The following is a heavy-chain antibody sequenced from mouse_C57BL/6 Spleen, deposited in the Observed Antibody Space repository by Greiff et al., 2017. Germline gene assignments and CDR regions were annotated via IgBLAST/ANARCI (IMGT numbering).Heavy chain of an antibody. D-gene: IGHD2-1*01. CDR2: ISDGGSYT. J-gene: IGHJ3*01. Sequence: EVNLVESGGGLVKPGGSLKLSCAASGFTFSSYAMSWVRQTPEKRLEWVATISDGGSYTYYPDNVKGRFTISRDNAKNNLYLQMSHLKSEDTAMYYCARDRDGNYAAYWGQGTLVTVSA. V-gene: IGHV5-4*01. CDR1: GFTFSSYA. CDR3: ARDRDGNYAAY.